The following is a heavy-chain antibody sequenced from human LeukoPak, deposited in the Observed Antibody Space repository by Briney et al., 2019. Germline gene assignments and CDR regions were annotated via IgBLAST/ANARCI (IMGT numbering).Heavy chain of an antibody. J-gene: IGHJ4*02. CDR2: ISSSSSYI. CDR1: GFTFSSYN. Sequence: GGSLRLSCAASGFTFSSYNMNWVRQAPGKGLEWASSISSSSSYIYYADSVKGRFTISRDNAKNSLFLQMDSLRGEDTAVYYCATGGVHYYDSSADYWGQGALVTVSS. CDR3: ATGGVHYYDSSADY. D-gene: IGHD3-22*01. V-gene: IGHV3-21*01.